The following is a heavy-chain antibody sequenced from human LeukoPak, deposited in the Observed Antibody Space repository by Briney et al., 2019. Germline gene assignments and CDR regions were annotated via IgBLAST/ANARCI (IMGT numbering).Heavy chain of an antibody. D-gene: IGHD3-9*01. Sequence: GGSLRLSCVASGFTFSSYAMSWVRQAPGKGLEWVSDINGSGDNTYYADSVKGRFTISRDNSKNTLSLQMNSLRAEDTAVYYCARGSRSPIFAFDIWGQGTMVTVSS. CDR2: INGSGDNT. CDR3: ARGSRSPIFAFDI. J-gene: IGHJ3*02. V-gene: IGHV3-23*01. CDR1: GFTFSSYA.